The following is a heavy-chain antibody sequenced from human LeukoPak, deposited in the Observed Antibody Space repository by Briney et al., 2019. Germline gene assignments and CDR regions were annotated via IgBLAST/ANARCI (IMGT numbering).Heavy chain of an antibody. J-gene: IGHJ3*02. CDR1: GFTFSSYW. CDR3: AREQWLQSDAFDI. D-gene: IGHD3-22*01. V-gene: IGHV3-7*01. CDR2: IKQDGSEK. Sequence: GGSLRLSCAASGFTFSSYWTSWVRQAPGKGPEWVANIKQDGSEKYYVDSVKGRFTISRDNAKNSLYLQMNSLRAEDTAVYYCAREQWLQSDAFDIWGQGTMVTVSS.